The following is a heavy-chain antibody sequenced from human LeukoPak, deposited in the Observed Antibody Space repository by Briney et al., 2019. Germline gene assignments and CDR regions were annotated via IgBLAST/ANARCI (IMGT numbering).Heavy chain of an antibody. CDR1: GASFSGYY. J-gene: IGHJ2*01. V-gene: IGHV4-34*01. Sequence: PSETLSLTCAFYGASFSGYYWRWIRQPPGKGLEWIGEINHSGITTYNPSLKSRVTISVDTSKKQFSLKLNSVTAGDTAVYYCVRATSGFDLWGRGTLVTVSS. CDR3: VRATSGFDL. D-gene: IGHD1-26*01. CDR2: INHSGIT.